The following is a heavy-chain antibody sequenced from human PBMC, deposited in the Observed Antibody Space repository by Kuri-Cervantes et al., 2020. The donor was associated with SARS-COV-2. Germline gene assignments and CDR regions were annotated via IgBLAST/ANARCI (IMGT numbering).Heavy chain of an antibody. J-gene: IGHJ4*02. D-gene: IGHD5-24*01. V-gene: IGHV3-11*01. CDR3: ARPEMVRGVDY. Sequence: GGSLRLSCAASGFTFSDYYMNWVRQAPGKGLEWVSYISSSGSTIYYADSVKGQFTISRDNAKNSLYLQMNSLRAEDTAVYYCARPEMVRGVDYWGQGTRVTVSS. CDR1: GFTFSDYY. CDR2: ISSSGSTI.